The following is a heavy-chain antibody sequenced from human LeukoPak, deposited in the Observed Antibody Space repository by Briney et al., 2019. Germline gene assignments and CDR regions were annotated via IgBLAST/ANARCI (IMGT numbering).Heavy chain of an antibody. CDR1: GGSISSGTYS. V-gene: IGHV4-30-2*01. J-gene: IGHJ5*02. D-gene: IGHD3-10*01. Sequence: SETLSLTCAVSGGSISSGTYSWTWIRQPPGKGLEWIGYIFHSGSTYYNPSLKNRVTISVDRSKNQFSLKLTSVTAADTAVYYCTREGDYYGSGSPGSFDPWGQETLVTVSS. CDR2: IFHSGST. CDR3: TREGDYYGSGSPGSFDP.